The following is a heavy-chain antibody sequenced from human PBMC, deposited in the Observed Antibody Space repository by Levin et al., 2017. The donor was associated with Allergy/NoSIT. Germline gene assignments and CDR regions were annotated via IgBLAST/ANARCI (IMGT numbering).Heavy chain of an antibody. D-gene: IGHD3-16*02. Sequence: SETLSLTCTVSGAFVSSSTYYWGWIRQPPGRGLEWIGSIYYSGSTRYNPSLKSRVTISLDTSRNQFSLKLTSVTAADTAVYFCARDPLKIEWGSDRYIGGVDYWGQGTLVTVSS. V-gene: IGHV4-39*07. CDR3: ARDPLKIEWGSDRYIGGVDY. J-gene: IGHJ4*02. CDR2: IYYSGST. CDR1: GAFVSSSTYY.